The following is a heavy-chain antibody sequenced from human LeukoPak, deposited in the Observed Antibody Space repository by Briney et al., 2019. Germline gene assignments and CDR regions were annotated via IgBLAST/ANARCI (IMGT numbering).Heavy chain of an antibody. CDR1: GGSISSYY. D-gene: IGHD5-24*01. J-gene: IGHJ3*02. CDR3: ARDRFTIDPRAFEI. CDR2: MYYSGST. V-gene: IGHV4-59*01. Sequence: SETLSLTCTVSGGSISSYYWSWIRQPPGKGLEWIGYMYYSGSTNYNPSLKSRVTISVDTSKNQFSLKLSSVTAADTAVYYCARDRFTIDPRAFEIWGQGTMVTASS.